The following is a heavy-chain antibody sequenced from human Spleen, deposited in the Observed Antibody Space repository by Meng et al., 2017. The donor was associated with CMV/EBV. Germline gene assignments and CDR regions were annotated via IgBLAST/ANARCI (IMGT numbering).Heavy chain of an antibody. V-gene: IGHV3-23*03. CDR3: TKAKYSSGWYGWFDP. CDR2: IYTGDRDS. J-gene: IGHJ5*02. Sequence: SGFTFSDFVMCWVRQAPGEGPECVAIIYTGDRDSKYADSVTGRFTISRDNSKNMVFLQMNSLRAEDTAVYDCTKAKYSSGWYGWFDPWGQGTLVTVSS. CDR1: GFTFSDFV. D-gene: IGHD6-19*01.